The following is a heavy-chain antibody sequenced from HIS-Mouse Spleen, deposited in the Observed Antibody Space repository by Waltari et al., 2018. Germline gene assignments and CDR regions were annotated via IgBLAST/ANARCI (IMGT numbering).Heavy chain of an antibody. CDR2: ISYSGST. J-gene: IGHJ4*02. Sequence: QLQLQESGPGLVKPSETLSLTCTVSGGSISSSSYYWGWIRQPPGKGLEWIGSISYSGSTYYNPSLKSRVTISVDTSKNQFSLKLSSVTAADTAVYYCARDRELYFDYWGQGTLVTVSS. D-gene: IGHD1-26*01. V-gene: IGHV4-39*07. CDR3: ARDRELYFDY. CDR1: GGSISSSSYY.